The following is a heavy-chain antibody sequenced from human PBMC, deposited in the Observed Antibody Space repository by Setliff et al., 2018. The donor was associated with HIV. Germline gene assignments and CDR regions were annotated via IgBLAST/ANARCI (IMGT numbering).Heavy chain of an antibody. CDR3: ARVSGSGNYAHCTS. J-gene: IGHJ5*02. D-gene: IGHD3-10*01. CDR2: ISSSGSYT. Sequence: GGSLRLSCAASGFTFDSYAMGWVRQAPGKGLEWVSYISSSGSYTNYLDSVKGRFTISRDNAKNSLYLQMNSLRVEDTAVYYCARVSGSGNYAHCTSWGQGTLVTVSS. V-gene: IGHV3-11*05. CDR1: GFTFDSYA.